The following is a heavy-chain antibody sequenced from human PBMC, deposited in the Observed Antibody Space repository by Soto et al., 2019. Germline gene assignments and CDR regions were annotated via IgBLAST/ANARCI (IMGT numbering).Heavy chain of an antibody. J-gene: IGHJ4*02. V-gene: IGHV1-3*01. Sequence: QVQLVQSGAEVKKPGASVKVSCKASGYTFTTYAVHWVRQAPGQRLELMGWITAGYGNTKYSQKFQDRGTITRDTSASTAYMELSSLRSEDTAVYYCARGGTSTVVPNDYWGQGTLVTVSS. CDR1: GYTFTTYA. D-gene: IGHD1-7*01. CDR3: ARGGTSTVVPNDY. CDR2: ITAGYGNT.